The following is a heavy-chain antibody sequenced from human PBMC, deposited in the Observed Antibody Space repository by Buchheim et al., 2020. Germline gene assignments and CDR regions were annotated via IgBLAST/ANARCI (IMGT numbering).Heavy chain of an antibody. CDR3: GRYGPYWYFDL. CDR1: GGSIGTYY. V-gene: IGHV4-59*08. J-gene: IGHJ2*01. Sequence: QVQLRESGPGLVKPSETLSLTCTVSGGSIGTYYWSWIRQPPGKGLEWIGYISYSGDTNYNPSLKSRVTISLDTSKNQFSLKLISVTAADTAVYYCGRYGPYWYFDLWGRGTL. CDR2: ISYSGDT. D-gene: IGHD5-18*01.